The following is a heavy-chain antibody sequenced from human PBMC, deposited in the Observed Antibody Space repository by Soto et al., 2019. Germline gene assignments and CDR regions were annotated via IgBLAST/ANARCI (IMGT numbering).Heavy chain of an antibody. CDR1: GFTFSTYG. V-gene: IGHV3-33*05. CDR3: ARWIRSLNYDY. CDR2: IPHDGSNT. D-gene: IGHD2-2*03. J-gene: IGHJ4*02. Sequence: QVQLVESGGGVVQPGTSLRLSCAASGFTFSTYGMHWVRQAPGKGLEWVASIPHDGSNTYYADTAKGRFTVSKDNSKNTLFLQMDRLRVGDTGVYFCARWIRSLNYDYWGQGTLLIVSS.